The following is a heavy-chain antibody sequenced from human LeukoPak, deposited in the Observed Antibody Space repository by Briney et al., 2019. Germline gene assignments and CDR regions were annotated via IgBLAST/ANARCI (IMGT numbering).Heavy chain of an antibody. CDR3: ARGDAFDI. CDR2: IYYSGST. V-gene: IGHV4-31*03. CDR1: GGSISSGGYY. J-gene: IGHJ3*02. Sequence: MTSQTLSLTCTVSGGSISSGGYYWSWIRQHPGKGLEWIGYIYYSGSTYYDPSLKSRVTISVDTSKNQFSLKLSSVTAADTAVYYCARGDAFDIWGQGTMVTVSS.